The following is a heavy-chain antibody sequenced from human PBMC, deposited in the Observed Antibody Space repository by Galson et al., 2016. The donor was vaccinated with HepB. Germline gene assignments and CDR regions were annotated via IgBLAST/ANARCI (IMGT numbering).Heavy chain of an antibody. CDR2: IGPDGTRA. D-gene: IGHD3-10*01. J-gene: IGHJ6*02. CDR3: AKGRGGRVYFYVMDV. V-gene: IGHV3-23*01. Sequence: SLRLSCAASGFAFGTYAMSWVRQAPGKGLEWVAGIGPDGTRANYADSGKGRFTISRDNFKNTLSRQINNLGGEDTAVYYCAKGRGGRVYFYVMDVWGQGPRSSSP. CDR1: GFAFGTYA.